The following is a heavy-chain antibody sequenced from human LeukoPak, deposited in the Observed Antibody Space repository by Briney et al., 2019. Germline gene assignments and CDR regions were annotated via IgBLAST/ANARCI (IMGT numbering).Heavy chain of an antibody. D-gene: IGHD6-19*01. J-gene: IGHJ4*02. CDR1: GFTFSSYA. V-gene: IGHV3-23*01. CDR3: AKDGYSSGSFDY. Sequence: PGGSLRLSCAASGFTFSSYAMSWVRQAPGKGLEWVSAISGSGGSTYYADSVKGRFTISRDNSKNMLYLQMNSLRAEDTAVYYCAKDGYSSGSFDYWGQGTLVTVSS. CDR2: ISGSGGST.